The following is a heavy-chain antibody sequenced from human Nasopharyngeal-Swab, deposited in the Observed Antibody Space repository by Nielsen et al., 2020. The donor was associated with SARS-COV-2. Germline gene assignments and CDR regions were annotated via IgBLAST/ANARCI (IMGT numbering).Heavy chain of an antibody. D-gene: IGHD3-10*01. CDR2: ISGSGGST. J-gene: IGHJ4*02. CDR3: AKARRPMVRGVINSFDY. V-gene: IGHV3-23*01. Sequence: GESLKISCAASGFTFSSYAMSWVRQAPGKGLEWVSAISGSGGSTYYADSVKGRFTISRDNSKNTLYLQMNSLRAEDTAVYYCAKARRPMVRGVINSFDYWGQGTLVTVSS. CDR1: GFTFSSYA.